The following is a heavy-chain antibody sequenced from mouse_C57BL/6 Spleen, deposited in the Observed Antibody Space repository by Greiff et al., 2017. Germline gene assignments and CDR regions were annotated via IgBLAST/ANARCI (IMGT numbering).Heavy chain of an antibody. CDR3: AREGFYYYGSSSYYYAMDD. CDR2: LYPGDGDT. Sequence: QVQLQQSGPELVKPGASVKISCKASGYAFSSSWMNWVKQRPGKGLEWIGRLYPGDGDTNYNGKFKGKATLTADKSSSTAYMQRSSLTSEDSAVYFCAREGFYYYGSSSYYYAMDDWGQGTSVTVSS. D-gene: IGHD1-1*01. CDR1: GYAFSSSW. V-gene: IGHV1-82*01. J-gene: IGHJ4*01.